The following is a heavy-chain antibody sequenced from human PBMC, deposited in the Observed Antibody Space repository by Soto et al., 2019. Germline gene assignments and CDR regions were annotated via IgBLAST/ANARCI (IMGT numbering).Heavy chain of an antibody. D-gene: IGHD3-10*01. Sequence: GGSLRLSCTTSGFTSGDYALTWVRQAPARGLELVAFIRSKPAGGTPEYAASVKGRFAMSRDDSKSIAYLQMDSLKTEDTGIYFCARIGPESGMRWFFDYWGQGTPVTVSS. CDR1: GFTSGDYA. CDR3: ARIGPESGMRWFFDY. J-gene: IGHJ4*02. V-gene: IGHV3-49*04. CDR2: IRSKPAGGTP.